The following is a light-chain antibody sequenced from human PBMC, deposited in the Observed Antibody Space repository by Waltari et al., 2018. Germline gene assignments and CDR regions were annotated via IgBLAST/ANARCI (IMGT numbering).Light chain of an antibody. CDR2: DAS. V-gene: IGKV3-11*01. J-gene: IGKJ4*01. CDR1: QSVSSY. CDR3: QQSSRWPLT. Sequence: EIVLTQSPATLSLSPGERATLSCRASQSVSSYLGWYQQKFGQPPRLLIYDASNRATCVPARFSGSGSGTDFTLTIDSLEPEDFAVYYCQQSSRWPLTFGGGTKVEIK.